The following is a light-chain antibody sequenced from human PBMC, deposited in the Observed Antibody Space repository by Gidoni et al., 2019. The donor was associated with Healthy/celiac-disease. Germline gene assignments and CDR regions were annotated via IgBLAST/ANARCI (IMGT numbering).Light chain of an antibody. CDR2: QDS. Sequence: SYELTQPPSVSLSPGKTASITCSGDKLGDKYACWYQQKPGQSPVLVIYQDSKRPSGIPERFSGSNSGNTATLTISGTQAMDEADYYCQAWDSSTKVFGGGTKLTVL. CDR1: KLGDKY. J-gene: IGLJ3*02. CDR3: QAWDSSTKV. V-gene: IGLV3-1*01.